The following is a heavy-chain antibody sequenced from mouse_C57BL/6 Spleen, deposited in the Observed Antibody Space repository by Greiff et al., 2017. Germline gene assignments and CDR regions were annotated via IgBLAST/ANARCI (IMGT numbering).Heavy chain of an antibody. CDR2: ISDGGSYT. Sequence: EVMLVESGGGLVKPGGSLKLSCAASGFTFSSYAMSWVRQTPEKRLEWVATISDGGSYTYYPDNVKGRFTISRDNAKNNLYRQMSHLKSEDTAMYYCARCPYDYVYYFDYWGQGTTLTVSS. V-gene: IGHV5-4*03. CDR1: GFTFSSYA. CDR3: ARCPYDYVYYFDY. D-gene: IGHD2-4*01. J-gene: IGHJ2*01.